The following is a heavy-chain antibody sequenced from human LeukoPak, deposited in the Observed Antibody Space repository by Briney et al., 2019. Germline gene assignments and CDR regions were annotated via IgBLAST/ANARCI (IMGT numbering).Heavy chain of an antibody. J-gene: IGHJ6*03. V-gene: IGHV3-30*02. CDR3: AKGGGYEAQCYHYYLDV. CDR1: GFTFSSYG. D-gene: IGHD5-12*01. Sequence: GGSLRLSCAASGFTFSSYGMYWVRQAPGKGLEWVAFIRYDGSNKYYADSVKGRFTVSRDNSKNTLYLRMKSLRAEDTAVYYCAKGGGYEAQCYHYYLDVWGKGTTVTISS. CDR2: IRYDGSNK.